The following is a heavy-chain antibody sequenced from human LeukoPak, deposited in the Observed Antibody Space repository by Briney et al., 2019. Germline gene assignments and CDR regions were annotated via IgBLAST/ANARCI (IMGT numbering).Heavy chain of an antibody. D-gene: IGHD5-12*01. Sequence: SETLSLTCTVSGGFISSYYWSWIRQPPGKGLEWIGYIYYSGSTSYNPSLKSRVTMSADTSKNQFSLRLSSVTAADTAVYYCARRGACSGSDLAWYFDLWGRGTLVTVSS. CDR2: IYYSGST. CDR1: GGFISSYY. J-gene: IGHJ2*01. CDR3: ARRGACSGSDLAWYFDL. V-gene: IGHV4-59*08.